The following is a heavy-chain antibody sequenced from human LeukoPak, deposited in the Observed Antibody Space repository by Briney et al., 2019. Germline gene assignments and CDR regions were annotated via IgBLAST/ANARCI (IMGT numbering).Heavy chain of an antibody. CDR1: GFTFSSFA. Sequence: GGSLRLSCAASGFTFSSFAMIWVRQAPGKGLQWVSVIGSDSGAIQYADSVKGRFTISRDNSKNTLYLQMNSLRAEDTAVYYCAKADGDYYDSSGSFDYWGQGTLVTVSS. CDR2: IGSDSGAI. CDR3: AKADGDYYDSSGSFDY. J-gene: IGHJ4*02. D-gene: IGHD3-22*01. V-gene: IGHV3-23*01.